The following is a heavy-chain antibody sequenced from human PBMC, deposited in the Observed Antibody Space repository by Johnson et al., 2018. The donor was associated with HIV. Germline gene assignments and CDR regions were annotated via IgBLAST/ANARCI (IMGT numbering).Heavy chain of an antibody. J-gene: IGHJ3*02. D-gene: IGHD6-13*01. Sequence: VQLVESGGGLVQPGGSLRLSCAASGLTFTNAWMNWVRQAPGKGLEWAGRIKRKTDGGTTDYAAPVKGRFTISRDDSKNTVYLQMNSMKTEDTAVYYCAGELSGGGSWYRDVFDIWGQGTMVTVSS. CDR2: IKRKTDGGTT. CDR3: AGELSGGGSWYRDVFDI. CDR1: GLTFTNAW. V-gene: IGHV3-15*01.